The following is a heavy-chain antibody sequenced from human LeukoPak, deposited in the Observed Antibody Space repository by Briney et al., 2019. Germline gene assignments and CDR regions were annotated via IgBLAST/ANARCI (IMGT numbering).Heavy chain of an antibody. CDR3: ARAVRAAAAGTGGLYYYGMDV. J-gene: IGHJ6*02. V-gene: IGHV1-8*01. Sequence: ASVKVSCKASGYTFTSYDINWVRQATGRGLEWMGWMNPNSGNAGYAQKFQGRVTMTRNTSISTAYMELSSLRSEDTAVYYCARAVRAAAAGTGGLYYYGMDVWGQGTTVTVSS. CDR1: GYTFTSYD. CDR2: MNPNSGNA. D-gene: IGHD6-13*01.